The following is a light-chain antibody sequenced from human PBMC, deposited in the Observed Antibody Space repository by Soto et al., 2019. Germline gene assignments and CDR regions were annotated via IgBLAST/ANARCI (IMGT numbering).Light chain of an antibody. V-gene: IGKV3-20*01. J-gene: IGKJ1*01. Sequence: EIVLTQSPGTLSLSPGERATLSCRASQSVSSSYLAWYQQKPGQAPRLLIYGASSRATGTPDRFSGSGSGTDFTLTISRPEPEGFAVYYCQQYGSSPPWWTFGQGTEV. CDR1: QSVSSSY. CDR2: GAS. CDR3: QQYGSSPPWWT.